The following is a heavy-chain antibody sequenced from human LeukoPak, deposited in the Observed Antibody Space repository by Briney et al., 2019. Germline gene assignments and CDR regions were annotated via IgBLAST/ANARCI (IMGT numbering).Heavy chain of an antibody. J-gene: IGHJ4*02. CDR3: AKTMGAIDHDY. D-gene: IGHD1-26*01. CDR2: ICGSGSST. Sequence: GGSLRLSCAASGFTFSTYAMSWVRQAPGKGLEWVSVICGSGSSTYYADSVKGRFTISRDNSKNTLNLQMNSLRAEDTAVYYCAKTMGAIDHDYWGQGTLVTVSS. CDR1: GFTFSTYA. V-gene: IGHV3-23*01.